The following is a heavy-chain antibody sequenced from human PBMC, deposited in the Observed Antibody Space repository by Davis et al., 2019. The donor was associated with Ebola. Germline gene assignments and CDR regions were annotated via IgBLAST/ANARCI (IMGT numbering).Heavy chain of an antibody. V-gene: IGHV4-4*09. CDR2: IHHSGST. Sequence: SETLSLTCTVSGGSISSYYWSWIRQPPGKGLEWIGYIHHSGSTHSNPSLKSRLTISVDTSRNQFSLKLSSVTAADTAVYYCARVQLVLSGLLLLVGWFDLWGQGTLVTVSS. D-gene: IGHD3-22*01. J-gene: IGHJ5*02. CDR1: GGSISSYY. CDR3: ARVQLVLSGLLLLVGWFDL.